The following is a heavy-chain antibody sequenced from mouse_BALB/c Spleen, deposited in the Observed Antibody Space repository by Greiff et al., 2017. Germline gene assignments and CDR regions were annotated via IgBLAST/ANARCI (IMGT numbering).Heavy chain of an antibody. V-gene: IGHV10-1*02. J-gene: IGHJ1*01. CDR2: IRSKSNNYAT. CDR3: VRNAYDRYDWYFDV. CDR1: GFTFNTYA. Sequence: EVHLVESGGGLVQPKGSLKLSCAASGFTFNTYAMNWVRQAPGKGLEWVARIRSKSNNYATYYADSVKDRFTISRDDSQSMLYLQMNNLKTEDTAMYYCVRNAYDRYDWYFDVWGAGTTVTVSS. D-gene: IGHD2-14*01.